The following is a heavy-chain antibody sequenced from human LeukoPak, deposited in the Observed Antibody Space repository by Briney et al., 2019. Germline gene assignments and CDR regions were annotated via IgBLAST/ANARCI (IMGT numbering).Heavy chain of an antibody. Sequence: SETLSLTCTVSGDSINNHYWSWIRQPAGKGLEWIGRVYYSGSTIYNPSFKSRLTMSVDRSKNQVSLKLTSLTAADTAVYHRARDRGSIYFNYFDYWGQGALVTVSS. CDR1: GDSINNHY. V-gene: IGHV4-4*07. CDR3: ARDRGSIYFNYFDY. CDR2: VYYSGST. J-gene: IGHJ4*02. D-gene: IGHD3-10*01.